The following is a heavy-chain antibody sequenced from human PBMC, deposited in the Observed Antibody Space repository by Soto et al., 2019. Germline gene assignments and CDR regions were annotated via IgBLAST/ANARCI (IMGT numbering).Heavy chain of an antibody. CDR3: ARGGGPYVWFNEF. CDR2: IIPVFGTT. CDR1: GGLFSSFA. Sequence: QEQLVQSGPEVKKPGSSVKVSCKDSGGLFSSFAISWVRQAPGQGLEWLGGIIPVFGTTNYAARFQGRVTITADESTNTAYMELRSLISGDTAMYYCARGGGPYVWFNEFWGQGTLVTVSS. V-gene: IGHV1-69*01. D-gene: IGHD3-16*01. J-gene: IGHJ4*02.